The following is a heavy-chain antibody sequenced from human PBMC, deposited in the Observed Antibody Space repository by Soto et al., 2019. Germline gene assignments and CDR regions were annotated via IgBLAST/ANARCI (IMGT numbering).Heavy chain of an antibody. CDR3: ARLTVTFRYYGMDV. Sequence: GPQGRGKGLEWMGIIYPGDSDTRYSPSFQGQVTISADKSISTAYLQWSSLKASDTAMYYCARLTVTFRYYGMDVWGQGTTVTVSS. V-gene: IGHV5-51*01. J-gene: IGHJ6*02. CDR2: IYPGDSDT. D-gene: IGHD3-16*01.